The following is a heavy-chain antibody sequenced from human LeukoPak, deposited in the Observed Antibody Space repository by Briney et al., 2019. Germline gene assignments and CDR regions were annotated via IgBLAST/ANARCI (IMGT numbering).Heavy chain of an antibody. Sequence: ASVKVSCKASGYTFTSYYMQWVRQAPGQGREGMGLINPSGGSTSYAQKFQGRVTMTRDTSTSTVYMELSSLRSEDTAVYYCARGYSRTSPYFDYWGQGTLVTVSS. CDR2: INPSGGST. CDR3: ARGYSRTSPYFDY. D-gene: IGHD5-18*01. CDR1: GYTFTSYY. V-gene: IGHV1-46*01. J-gene: IGHJ4*02.